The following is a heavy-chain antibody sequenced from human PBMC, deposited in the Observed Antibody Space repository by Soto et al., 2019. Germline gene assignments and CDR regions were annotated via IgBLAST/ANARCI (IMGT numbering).Heavy chain of an antibody. CDR1: GGTFINYD. Sequence: QVHLVQSGAEVKKPGSSVKVSCKASGGTFINYDISWVRQAPGQGLEWMGGIIPLFGTANYAQKFQGRVTITADKSTSTAYMGLSSLRSDDTAVYYCANGNGATFGGVTVQYYYGMAVWGQGTTVTDSS. CDR3: ANGNGATFGGVTVQYYYGMAV. D-gene: IGHD3-16*02. CDR2: IIPLFGTA. V-gene: IGHV1-69*06. J-gene: IGHJ6*02.